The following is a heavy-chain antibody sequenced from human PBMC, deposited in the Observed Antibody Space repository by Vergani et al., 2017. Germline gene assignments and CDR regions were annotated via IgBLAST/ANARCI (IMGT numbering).Heavy chain of an antibody. V-gene: IGHV4-39*07. CDR2: IFYSGTT. CDR3: ARGGWRPAAQYFQH. Sequence: QLQLQESGPGLVRPSETLSLTCSVSGDSISTIVYYWGWIRQPPGKGLEWIGSIFYSGTTYYNPSLKSRVTLSVDTLTNQFSLKLSSVTAADTAVYYCARGGWRPAAQYFQHWGQGTLVTVSS. D-gene: IGHD2-2*01. J-gene: IGHJ1*01. CDR1: GDSISTIVYY.